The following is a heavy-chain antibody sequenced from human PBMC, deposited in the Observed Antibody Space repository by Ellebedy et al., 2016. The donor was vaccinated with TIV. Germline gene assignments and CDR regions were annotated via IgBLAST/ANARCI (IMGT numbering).Heavy chain of an antibody. CDR3: AKAHLPLSSSWYV. Sequence: GESLKISXTASGFAFGDYVLSWFRQAPGKGLECVGFIRSEAYGGTTEYAASVKDRFTISRDDSKSIAYLQMNSLRVEDTAVYYCAKAHLPLSSSWYVWGQGTRVTVSS. CDR1: GFAFGDYV. V-gene: IGHV3-49*03. CDR2: IRSEAYGGTT. D-gene: IGHD6-19*01. J-gene: IGHJ4*02.